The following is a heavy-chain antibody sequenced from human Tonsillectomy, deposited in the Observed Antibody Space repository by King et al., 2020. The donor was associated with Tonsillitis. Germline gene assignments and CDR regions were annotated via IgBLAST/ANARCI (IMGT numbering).Heavy chain of an antibody. CDR3: AREVVGYCSGGSCSGWFDP. Sequence: QLQESGSGLVKPSQTLSLTCAVSGVSISTDNYSWSWIRQPPGKGLDWIGYIYHSGSTYYNPSLKSQVTISIDRSKNQFSLKLSSVTAADTAVYYCAREVVGYCSGGSCSGWFDPWGQGTLVTVSS. CDR2: IYHSGST. V-gene: IGHV4-30-2*01. J-gene: IGHJ5*02. CDR1: GVSISTDNYS. D-gene: IGHD2-15*01.